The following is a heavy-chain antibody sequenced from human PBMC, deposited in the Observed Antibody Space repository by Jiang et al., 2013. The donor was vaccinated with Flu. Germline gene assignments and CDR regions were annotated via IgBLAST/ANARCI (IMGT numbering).Heavy chain of an antibody. Sequence: LLKPSETLSLTCAVYGGSFNYYYWSWIRQSPGTGLQWIGYVYYNGATSYNPSLKSRVTISVDTSKNQFSLKLSSVTAADTAVYYCARHGERWNNNYFDPWGQGTLVTVSS. CDR3: ARHGERWNNNYFDP. V-gene: IGHV4-59*08. CDR1: GGSFNYYY. D-gene: IGHD1-1*01. CDR2: VYYNGAT. J-gene: IGHJ5*02.